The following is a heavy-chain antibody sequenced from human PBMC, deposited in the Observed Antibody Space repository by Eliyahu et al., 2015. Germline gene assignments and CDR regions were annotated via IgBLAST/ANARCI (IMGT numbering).Heavy chain of an antibody. CDR1: GGSFSGYY. CDR3: ASRVRKLSRRGYFDY. V-gene: IGHV4-34*01. D-gene: IGHD3-10*01. J-gene: IGHJ4*02. Sequence: QVQLQQWGAGLLKPSETLSLTXAVYGGSFSGYYWSWIRQPPGKGREWIGEINHSGSTNYNPSLKSRVTISVDTSKNQFSLKLSSVTAADTAVYYCASRVRKLSRRGYFDYWGQGTLVTVSS. CDR2: INHSGST.